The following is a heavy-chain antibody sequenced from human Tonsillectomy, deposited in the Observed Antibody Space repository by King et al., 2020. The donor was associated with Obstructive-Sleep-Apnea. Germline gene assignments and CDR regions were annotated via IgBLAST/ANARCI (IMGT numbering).Heavy chain of an antibody. D-gene: IGHD6-19*01. CDR2: ISYDGSDK. J-gene: IGHJ6*02. V-gene: IGHV3-30*04. Sequence: VQLVESGGGVVQPGRSLRLPCAASGFTFSGYAMHWVRQAPGKGLEWVAVISYDGSDKYYADSVKGRFTISRDNTKNTLYLQMNSLRAEDTAVYYCARDQNSGWSKYYYYGMDVWGQGTTVTVSS. CDR3: ARDQNSGWSKYYYYGMDV. CDR1: GFTFSGYA.